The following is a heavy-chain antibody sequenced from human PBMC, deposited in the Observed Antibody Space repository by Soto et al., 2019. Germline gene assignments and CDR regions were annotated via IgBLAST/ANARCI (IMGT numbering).Heavy chain of an antibody. CDR2: ISGYNGDT. CDR1: GYTFTRYG. D-gene: IGHD2-8*01. Sequence: VSVKVSCKASGYTFTRYGISWVRQAPGQGLEWMGWISGYNGDTNYAQKFQDRVSMTIDTSTGTAYMELRSLTSDDTAIYYCAKNGQPPYYYYGLDVWG. J-gene: IGHJ6*02. CDR3: AKNGQPPYYYYGLDV. V-gene: IGHV1-18*01.